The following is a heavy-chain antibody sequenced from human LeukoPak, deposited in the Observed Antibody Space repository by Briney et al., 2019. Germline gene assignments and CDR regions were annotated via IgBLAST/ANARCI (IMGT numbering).Heavy chain of an antibody. CDR1: GFTFSTYW. CDR2: LSPDGSSS. CDR3: TRSPSLGGSYWGFDY. J-gene: IGHJ4*02. V-gene: IGHV3-74*01. D-gene: IGHD1-26*01. Sequence: PGGSLRLSCAASGFTFSTYWVHWVRQAPGKGVVWVSRLSPDGSSSIYADSVKGRFTVSRDNAKNTLYLQMNSLRADDTAVYYCTRSPSLGGSYWGFDYWGQGTLVTVSS.